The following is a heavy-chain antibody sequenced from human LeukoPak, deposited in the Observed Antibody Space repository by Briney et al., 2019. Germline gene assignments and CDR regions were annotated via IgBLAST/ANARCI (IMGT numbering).Heavy chain of an antibody. Sequence: EGSLGLSCAASGFTFSDYYMSWIRQAPGKGLEWVSYISSSGSTIYYADSVKGRFTISRDNAKNSLYLQMNSLRAEDAAVYYCARDDLRANPDYWGQGTLVTVSS. CDR2: ISSSGSTI. V-gene: IGHV3-11*04. D-gene: IGHD4/OR15-4a*01. CDR1: GFTFSDYY. J-gene: IGHJ4*02. CDR3: ARDDLRANPDY.